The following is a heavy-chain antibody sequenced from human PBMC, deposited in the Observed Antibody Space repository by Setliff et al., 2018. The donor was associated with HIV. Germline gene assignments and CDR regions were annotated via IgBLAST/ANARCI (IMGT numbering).Heavy chain of an antibody. CDR3: ARVQMAYAAFDV. J-gene: IGHJ3*01. V-gene: IGHV4-4*07. D-gene: IGHD4-17*01. Sequence: SETLSLTCTVSGGSISNYYWSWIRQPAGKGLEWIGRIYSTGSTNYNPSLKSRVTLSVDTSKHQFSLKLSSVTAADTAVYYCARVQMAYAAFDVWGQGTMVTVSS. CDR1: GGSISNYY. CDR2: IYSTGST.